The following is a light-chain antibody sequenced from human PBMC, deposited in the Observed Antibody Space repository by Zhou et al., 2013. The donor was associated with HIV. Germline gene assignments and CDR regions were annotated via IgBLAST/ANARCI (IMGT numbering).Light chain of an antibody. J-gene: IGKJ1*01. CDR1: QNINKW. CDR2: KAS. V-gene: IGKV1-5*03. CDR3: QQYNSHSRT. Sequence: DIQMTQSPSRLSASLGDRVTITCRASQNINKWLAWYQHKPGKAPSLLVYKASILDIGVPSRFSGAGSGTQFTLTIDNLHPEDFATYYCQQYNSHSRTFALGTTVE.